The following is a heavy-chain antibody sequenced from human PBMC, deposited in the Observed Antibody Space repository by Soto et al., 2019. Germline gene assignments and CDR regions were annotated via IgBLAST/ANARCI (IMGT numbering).Heavy chain of an antibody. J-gene: IGHJ4*02. CDR3: ASSPYSITWKPFDY. D-gene: IGHD3-3*02. V-gene: IGHV4-39*01. Sequence: QLQLQESGPGLVKPSETLSLTCTVSGGSISRSTYYWGWIRQPPGKGLEWIGNIYYNGNTYNNPSLKSRVTISVDTSKSQFSLKLSSVTAADTAVYYCASSPYSITWKPFDYWGQGTLVTVSS. CDR2: IYYNGNT. CDR1: GGSISRSTYY.